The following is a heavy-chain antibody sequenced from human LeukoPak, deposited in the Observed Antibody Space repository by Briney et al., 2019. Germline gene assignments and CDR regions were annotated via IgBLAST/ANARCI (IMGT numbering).Heavy chain of an antibody. J-gene: IGHJ4*02. V-gene: IGHV3-33*01. CDR2: IWYDGSNK. Sequence: GRSLRLSCAASGFTFSSYGMHWVRDAPGKGLEWVAVIWYDGSNKYYADSVKGRFTISRDNSKNTLYLQMNSLRAEDTAVYYCARDSGERFLEWLSLDYWGQGTLVTVSS. D-gene: IGHD3-3*01. CDR1: GFTFSSYG. CDR3: ARDSGERFLEWLSLDY.